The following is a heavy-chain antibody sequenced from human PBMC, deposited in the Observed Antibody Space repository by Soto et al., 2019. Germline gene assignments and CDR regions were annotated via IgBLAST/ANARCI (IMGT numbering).Heavy chain of an antibody. D-gene: IGHD3-10*01. CDR1: GFTFSSYA. Sequence: HPGGSLRLSCAASGFTFSSYAMSWVRQAPGKGLEWVSAISGSGGSTYYADSVKGRFTISRDNSKNTLYLQMNSLRAEDTAVYYCAKDLMVSDHYYYGMDVWGQGTTVTVSS. J-gene: IGHJ6*02. CDR2: ISGSGGST. CDR3: AKDLMVSDHYYYGMDV. V-gene: IGHV3-23*01.